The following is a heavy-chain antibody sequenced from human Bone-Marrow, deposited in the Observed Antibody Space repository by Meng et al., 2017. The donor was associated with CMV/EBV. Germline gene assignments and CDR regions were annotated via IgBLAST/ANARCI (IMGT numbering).Heavy chain of an antibody. CDR1: GYTFISYG. J-gene: IGHJ3*01. Sequence: ASVKVSCKASGYTFISYGISWVRQAPGQGLEWMGWISGYNGNTKFAQNFQGRVTMTTDTSTSTAYMELRSLRSDDTAVYYCANLREAQGDFDVWGQGTMVTVSS. CDR2: ISGYNGNT. D-gene: IGHD2-21*02. V-gene: IGHV1-18*01. CDR3: ANLREAQGDFDV.